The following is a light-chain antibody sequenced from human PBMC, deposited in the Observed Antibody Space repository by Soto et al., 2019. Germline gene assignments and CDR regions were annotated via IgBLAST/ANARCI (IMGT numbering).Light chain of an antibody. V-gene: IGLV2-23*01. CDR2: AGS. Sequence: QSALTQPASVSGSPGQSITISCTGTSSDVGSDNLVSWYQQHPGKAPKLMIYAGSKRPSGVSNRFSGSKSGNTASLTISGLQAEDDAHYYCCSYEGSYTYVFGTGTKVNVL. CDR3: CSYEGSYTYV. J-gene: IGLJ1*01. CDR1: SSDVGSDNL.